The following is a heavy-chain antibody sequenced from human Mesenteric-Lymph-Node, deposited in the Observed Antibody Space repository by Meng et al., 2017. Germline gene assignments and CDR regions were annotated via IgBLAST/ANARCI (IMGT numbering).Heavy chain of an antibody. V-gene: IGHV3-7*01. D-gene: IGHD6-13*01. J-gene: IGHJ4*02. CDR3: ASLLSRDSSSFGYFDY. CDR1: GFTFNNYW. Sequence: GGSLRLSCVASGFTFNNYWMMWVRQVPGGGLEWVAHISTDGSEEYYVASVRGRFTISRDNAKNSLFLQMNSLRAEDMAVYYCASLLSRDSSSFGYFDYWGQGTLVTVSS. CDR2: ISTDGSEE.